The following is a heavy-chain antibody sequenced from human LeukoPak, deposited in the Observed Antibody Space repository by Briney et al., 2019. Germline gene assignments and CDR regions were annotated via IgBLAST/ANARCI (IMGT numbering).Heavy chain of an antibody. CDR1: GGSISSGGYY. J-gene: IGHJ4*02. D-gene: IGHD6-13*01. CDR2: IYHSGST. CDR3: ARLPSSSWYYYFDY. V-gene: IGHV4-31*03. Sequence: SETLSLTCTVSGGSISSGGYYWSWIRQHPGKGLEWIGYIYHSGSTYYNPSLKSRVTISVDTSKNQFSLKLSSVTAADTAVYYCARLPSSSWYYYFDYWGQGTLVTVSS.